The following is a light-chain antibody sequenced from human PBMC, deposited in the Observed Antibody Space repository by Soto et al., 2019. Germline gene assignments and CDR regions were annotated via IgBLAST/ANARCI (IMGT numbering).Light chain of an antibody. V-gene: IGKV3-15*01. J-gene: IGKJ1*01. CDR2: GAS. Sequence: EIVLTQSPATLSLSPGERATLSCRASQSVSSYLAWYQQKPGQAPRLLIYGASTRATGMPARFSGSGSGTEFTLTISSLQSEDFAVYYCQQYNNWPWTFXQGTKV. CDR3: QQYNNWPWT. CDR1: QSVSSY.